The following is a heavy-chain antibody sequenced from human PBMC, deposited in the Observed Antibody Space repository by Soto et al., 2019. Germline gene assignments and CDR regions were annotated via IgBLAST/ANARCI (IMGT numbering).Heavy chain of an antibody. CDR2: INPSGGST. CDR3: ARELYDSSGYYMGFFDY. D-gene: IGHD3-22*01. V-gene: IGHV1-46*01. Sequence: GASVKVSCKASGYTFTSYYMHWVRQAPGQGLEWMGIINPSGGSTSYAQKFQGRVTMTRDTSTSTVYMELSSLRSEDTAVYYCARELYDSSGYYMGFFDYWGQGTLVTVSS. CDR1: GYTFTSYY. J-gene: IGHJ4*02.